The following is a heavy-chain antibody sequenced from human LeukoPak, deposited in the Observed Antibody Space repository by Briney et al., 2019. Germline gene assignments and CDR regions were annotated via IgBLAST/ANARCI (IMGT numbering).Heavy chain of an antibody. J-gene: IGHJ6*04. D-gene: IGHD6-19*01. CDR1: GGSISSYY. Sequence: SETLSLTCTVSGGSISSYYWSWIRQPPGKGLEWIGCIYYSGSTNYNPSLKSRVTISVDTSKNQFSLKLSSVTAADTAVYYCATGPSGYYYYGMDVWGKGTTVTVSS. V-gene: IGHV4-59*01. CDR3: ATGPSGYYYYGMDV. CDR2: IYYSGST.